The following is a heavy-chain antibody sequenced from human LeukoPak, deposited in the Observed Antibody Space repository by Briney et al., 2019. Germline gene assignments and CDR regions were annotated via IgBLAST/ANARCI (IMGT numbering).Heavy chain of an antibody. D-gene: IGHD5-24*01. CDR2: IYYSGST. CDR3: ARGPKMATNPYYYYGMDV. V-gene: IGHV4-31*03. J-gene: IGHJ6*02. Sequence: SETLSLTCTVSGGSLSSGGYYWSWIRQHPGKGLEWIGYIYYSGSTYYNPSLKSRVTISVDTSKNQFSLKLSSVTAADTAVYYCARGPKMATNPYYYYGMDVWGQGTTVTVSS. CDR1: GGSLSSGGYY.